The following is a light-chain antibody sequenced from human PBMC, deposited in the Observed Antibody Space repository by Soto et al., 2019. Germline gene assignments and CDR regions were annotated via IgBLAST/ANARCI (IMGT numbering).Light chain of an antibody. CDR1: QSVDSTF. Sequence: EIVLTQSQGSLSLSPGERATLSCRASQSVDSTFFAWYQKKPGQAPRLLIYGASKRATGVPDRFSGSGCGTDFNFIISRLEPEDFAVYYCQQYMSSVTFGQGTKVEIK. CDR2: GAS. V-gene: IGKV3-20*01. CDR3: QQYMSSVT. J-gene: IGKJ1*01.